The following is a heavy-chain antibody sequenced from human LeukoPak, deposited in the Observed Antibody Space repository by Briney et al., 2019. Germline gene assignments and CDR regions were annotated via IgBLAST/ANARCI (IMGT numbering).Heavy chain of an antibody. D-gene: IGHD4-17*01. CDR2: ISGSGSAT. V-gene: IGHV3-23*01. CDR3: AKDQYGEAFDI. Sequence: GGSLRLSCAASGFIFSSYGMHWVRQAPGKGLEWVSAISGSGSATYYADSVKGRFTISRDNSKNTLYLQMNSLRAEDTAVYYCAKDQYGEAFDIWGPGTMVTVSS. J-gene: IGHJ3*02. CDR1: GFIFSSYG.